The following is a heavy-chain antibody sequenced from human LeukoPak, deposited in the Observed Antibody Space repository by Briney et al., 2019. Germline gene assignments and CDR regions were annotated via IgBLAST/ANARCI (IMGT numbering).Heavy chain of an antibody. CDR2: INPNSGGT. V-gene: IGHV1-2*02. CDR1: GYTFSDYY. J-gene: IGHJ5*02. Sequence: ASVKVSCKTSGYTFSDYYIHWIRQAPGQGLEWVGWINPNSGGTNYAQKFQGRVTMTRDTSISTAYMELSRLRSDDTAVYYCARDFRAAMVSDWFDPWGQGTLVTVSS. CDR3: ARDFRAAMVSDWFDP. D-gene: IGHD5-18*01.